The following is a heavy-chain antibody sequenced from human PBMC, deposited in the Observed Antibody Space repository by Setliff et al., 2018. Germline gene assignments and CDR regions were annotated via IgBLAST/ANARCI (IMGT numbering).Heavy chain of an antibody. J-gene: IGHJ4*02. V-gene: IGHV4-4*08. Sequence: SETLSLTCTVSGGSISSYYWSWIRQPPWKGLEWIGYIYTSGSTNYNPSLRTRVTISVDASKNQFSLKLNSVTAADTAVYYCASGGAGFFTSGRWGQGTLVTVSS. CDR2: IYTSGST. D-gene: IGHD3-3*01. CDR3: ASGGAGFFTSGR. CDR1: GGSISSYY.